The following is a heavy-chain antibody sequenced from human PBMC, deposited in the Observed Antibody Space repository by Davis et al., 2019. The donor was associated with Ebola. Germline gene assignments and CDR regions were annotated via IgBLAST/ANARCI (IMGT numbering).Heavy chain of an antibody. CDR3: ARMRELFRWFDP. Sequence: PSETLSLTCTVSGGSISSGGYYWSWIRQHPGKGLEWIGYIYYSGSTYYNPSLKSRVTISVDTSKNQFSLKLSSVTAADTAVYYCARMRELFRWFDPWGQGTLVTVSS. CDR2: IYYSGST. D-gene: IGHD3-10*01. J-gene: IGHJ5*02. V-gene: IGHV4-31*03. CDR1: GGSISSGGYY.